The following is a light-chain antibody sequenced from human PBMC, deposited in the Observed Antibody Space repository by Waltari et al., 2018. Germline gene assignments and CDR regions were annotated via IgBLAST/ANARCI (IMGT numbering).Light chain of an antibody. CDR3: ATWDDSLSGVV. CDR2: YDD. CDR1: SSHIGSNA. Sequence: QSVLTQPPSVSEAPRQRVTISCSGRSSHIGSNAVNWYQQLPGKAPKLLIYYDDLLPSGVSVRFSGSKSGTSASLAISGLQSEDEAHYYCATWDDSLSGVVFGGGTKLTVL. J-gene: IGLJ3*02. V-gene: IGLV1-36*01.